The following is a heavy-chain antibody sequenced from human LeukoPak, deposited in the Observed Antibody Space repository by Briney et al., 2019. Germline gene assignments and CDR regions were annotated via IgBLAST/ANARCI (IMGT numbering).Heavy chain of an antibody. J-gene: IGHJ4*02. CDR3: ARGAEAETSPLDF. Sequence: GASVKVSCTASGYIFSDYYVHWVRQAPGQGLEWLGWINPKSGAADYAQQFRGRVTMTRDTSINTDYMEMKRVTSDDTAVYYCARGAEAETSPLDFWGQGTLVIVS. CDR2: INPKSGAA. D-gene: IGHD6-13*01. V-gene: IGHV1-2*02. CDR1: GYIFSDYY.